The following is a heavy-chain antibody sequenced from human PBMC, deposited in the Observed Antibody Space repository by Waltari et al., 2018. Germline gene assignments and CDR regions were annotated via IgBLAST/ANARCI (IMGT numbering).Heavy chain of an antibody. CDR2: IYHRGST. CDR1: GYSISSGYY. CDR3: ARLSSGWPYYFDY. V-gene: IGHV4-38-2*01. J-gene: IGHJ4*02. Sequence: QVQLQESGPGLVKPSETLSLTCAVSGYSISSGYYWGWIRQPPGKGLEWIGSIYHRGSTDYNPSLKSRVTISVDTSKNQFSLKLSSVTAADTAVYYCARLSSGWPYYFDYWGQGTLVTVSS. D-gene: IGHD6-19*01.